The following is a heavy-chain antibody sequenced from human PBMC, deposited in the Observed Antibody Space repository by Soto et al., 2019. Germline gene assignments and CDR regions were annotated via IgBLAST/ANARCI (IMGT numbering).Heavy chain of an antibody. CDR3: ARPGPFDS. CDR1: GFTFSGSA. D-gene: IGHD1-1*01. V-gene: IGHV3-73*01. CDR2: IRNKANDYAT. Sequence: EVQLVESGGGLVQPGGSLKLSCADSGFTFSGSAIHWVRQAPGKGLEWIGRIRNKANDYATAYPVSVRGRFTISRDDSTSTAYLEMNSLKTEDTAMYYCARPGPFDSWGQGTLVTVSS. J-gene: IGHJ4*02.